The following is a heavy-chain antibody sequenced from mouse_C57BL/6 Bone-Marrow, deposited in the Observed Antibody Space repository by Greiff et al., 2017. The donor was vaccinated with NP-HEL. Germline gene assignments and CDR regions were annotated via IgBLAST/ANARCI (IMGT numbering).Heavy chain of an antibody. D-gene: IGHD2-3*01. V-gene: IGHV14-4*01. CDR2: IDPENGDT. CDR1: GFNIKDDY. J-gene: IGHJ2*01. Sequence: EVMLVESGAELVRPGASVKLSCTASGFNIKDDYMHWVKQRPEQGLEWIGWIDPENGDTEYASKFQGKATITADTSSNTAYLQLSSLTSEDTAVYYCTTPIYDGYLYYFDYWGQGTTLTVSS. CDR3: TTPIYDGYLYYFDY.